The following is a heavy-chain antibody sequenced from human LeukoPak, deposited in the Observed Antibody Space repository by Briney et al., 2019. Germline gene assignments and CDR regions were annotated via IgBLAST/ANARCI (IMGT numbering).Heavy chain of an antibody. CDR1: GGSFSSEA. D-gene: IGHD2-15*01. Sequence: SVKVSCKAFGGSFSSEAISWVRQAPGQGHEWMGGIIPIFGTANYAQKFQGRVTITTDESTTTAYMEVSSLRSEDTAVYYCGRKAGDCGGGSCYSIDYWGQGTLVTVSS. J-gene: IGHJ4*02. CDR3: GRKAGDCGGGSCYSIDY. V-gene: IGHV1-69*05. CDR2: IIPIFGTA.